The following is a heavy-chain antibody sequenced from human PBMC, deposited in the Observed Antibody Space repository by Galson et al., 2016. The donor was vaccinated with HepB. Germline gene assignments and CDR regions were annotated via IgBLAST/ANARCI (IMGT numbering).Heavy chain of an antibody. CDR2: ISESGTVI. V-gene: IGHV3-21*06. CDR1: GFSFSNFA. CDR3: ARGKREWGFDF. Sequence: SLRLSCAASGFSFSNFALNWVRQAPGKGLEWVSSISESGTVIFAADSLEGRLTISRDNTRNSLFLQMNSLRAEDTASYYCARGKREWGFDFWGQGTLVTVSS. D-gene: IGHD3-3*01. J-gene: IGHJ4*02.